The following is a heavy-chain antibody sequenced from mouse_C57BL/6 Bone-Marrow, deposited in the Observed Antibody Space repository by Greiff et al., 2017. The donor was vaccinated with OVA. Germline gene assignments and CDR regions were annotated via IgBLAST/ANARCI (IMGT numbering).Heavy chain of an antibody. V-gene: IGHV14-4*01. Sequence: VQLQQSGAELVRPGASVKLSCTASGFNIKDDYMHWVKQRPEQGLEWIGWIDPENGDTEYASKFQGKATITADTSSTTAYLQLSSLTSEDTAVYYCTTRGVYAMDYWGQGTSVTVSS. CDR3: TTRGVYAMDY. CDR2: IDPENGDT. J-gene: IGHJ4*01. CDR1: GFNIKDDY.